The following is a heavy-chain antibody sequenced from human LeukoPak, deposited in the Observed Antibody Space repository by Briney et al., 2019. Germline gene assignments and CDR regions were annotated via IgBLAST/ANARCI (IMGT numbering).Heavy chain of an antibody. D-gene: IGHD3-10*01. CDR1: GFTFSRYA. CDR2: ISYDGGNK. J-gene: IGHJ4*02. Sequence: PGRSLRLSCVASGFTFSRYAMHWVRQAPGKGLEWVAVISYDGGNKYYADSVKGRFAISTDNSKNTLYLQMNSLRVEDTAVYFCAARKVRGVWFYLDYWGQGTLVTVSS. V-gene: IGHV3-30*09. CDR3: AARKVRGVWFYLDY.